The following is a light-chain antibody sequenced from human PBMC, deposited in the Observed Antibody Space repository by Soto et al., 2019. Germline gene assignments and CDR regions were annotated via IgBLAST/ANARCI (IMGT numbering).Light chain of an antibody. J-gene: IGLJ1*01. CDR2: GVT. V-gene: IGLV2-14*03. CDR1: HNDIGTYDY. CDR3: SSFTSDRIYV. Sequence: QSALTQPTSVSGSPGQSITISCTGNHNDIGTYDYVSWYQQHPGRAPRLLIYGVTTRPSGISDRFSASKSGLTASLTISGLQPEDEDDYYCSSFTSDRIYVFGPGTKVTVL.